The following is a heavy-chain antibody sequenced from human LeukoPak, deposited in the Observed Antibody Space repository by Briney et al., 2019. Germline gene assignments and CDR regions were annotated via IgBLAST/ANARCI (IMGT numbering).Heavy chain of an antibody. CDR3: ARLGGNINSPYGNWFDP. Sequence: ASVKVSCKASGGTFSSYAISWVRRAPGQGLEWMGWINPNNGDTKYAQKFQGRVTMTRDTSISTAYMELSRLRSDDTAVYYCARLGGNINSPYGNWFDPWGQGALVTVSS. CDR2: INPNNGDT. J-gene: IGHJ5*02. V-gene: IGHV1-2*02. CDR1: GGTFSSYA. D-gene: IGHD2/OR15-2a*01.